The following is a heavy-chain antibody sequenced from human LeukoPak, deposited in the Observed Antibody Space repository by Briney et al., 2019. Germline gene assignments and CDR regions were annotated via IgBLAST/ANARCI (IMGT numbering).Heavy chain of an antibody. CDR1: GGSISSGGYY. CDR2: IYHSGST. Sequence: SQTLSLTCTVSGGSISSGGYYWSWIRQPPGKGLEWIGYIYHSGSTYYNPSPKSRVTISVDRSKNQFSLKLSSVTAADTAVYYCARDPWWELLASLGSGAFDIWGQGTMVTVSS. CDR3: ARDPWWELLASLGSGAFDI. V-gene: IGHV4-30-2*01. D-gene: IGHD1-26*01. J-gene: IGHJ3*02.